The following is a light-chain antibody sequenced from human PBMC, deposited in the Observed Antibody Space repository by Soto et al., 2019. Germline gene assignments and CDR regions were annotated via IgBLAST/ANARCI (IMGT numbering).Light chain of an antibody. CDR3: QQYDTYSWT. CDR2: GAS. Sequence: DIPMTQSPSTLSASVGDRVTITCRASQNINRWLAWYQQEPGRAPKLLIYGASSLESGVPSRFSGSGSGTEFTLTISSLQPDDFATYYCQQYDTYSWTFGQGTKVEV. CDR1: QNINRW. J-gene: IGKJ1*01. V-gene: IGKV1-5*01.